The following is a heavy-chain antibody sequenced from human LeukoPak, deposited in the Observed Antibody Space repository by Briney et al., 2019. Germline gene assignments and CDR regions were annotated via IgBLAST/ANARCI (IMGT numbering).Heavy chain of an antibody. CDR1: GYTFTSYG. CDR3: ARGDSSSWYESWFDP. CDR2: ISAYNGNT. V-gene: IGHV1-18*01. D-gene: IGHD6-13*01. J-gene: IGHJ5*02. Sequence: ASVKVSCKASGYTFTSYGISWVRQAPGQGLEWMGWISAYNGNTNYAQKLQGRVTMTTDTSTSTAYMELGSLRSDDTAVYYCARGDSSSWYESWFDPWGQGTLVTVSS.